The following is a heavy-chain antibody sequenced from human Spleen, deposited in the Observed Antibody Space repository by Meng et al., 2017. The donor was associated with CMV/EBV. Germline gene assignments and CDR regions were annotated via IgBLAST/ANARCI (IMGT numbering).Heavy chain of an antibody. CDR2: IIPIFGTA. CDR1: GGTFSSYA. V-gene: IGHV1-69*05. Sequence: SVKVSCKASGGTFSSYAISWVRQAPGQGLEWMGGIIPIFGTANYAQKFQGRVTITTDESTSTAYMELSSLRSEDTAVNYCVRGGENYYYYDVDVWGQGTTVTVSS. J-gene: IGHJ6*02. CDR3: VRGGENYYYYDVDV.